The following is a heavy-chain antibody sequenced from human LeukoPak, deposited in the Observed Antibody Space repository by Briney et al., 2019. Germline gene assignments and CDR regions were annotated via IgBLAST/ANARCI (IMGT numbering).Heavy chain of an antibody. CDR2: INGSGDST. CDR3: AKDSGSTLYWYFDL. J-gene: IGHJ2*01. Sequence: TGGSLRLSCAASGFTFSNAWMSWVRQAPGKGLEWVSKINGSGDSTYYSNSVKGRFTISRGNSKNTLYLQMNSLRAEDTAVYYCAKDSGSTLYWYFDLWGRGTLVTVSS. D-gene: IGHD1-26*01. CDR1: GFTFSNAW. V-gene: IGHV3-23*01.